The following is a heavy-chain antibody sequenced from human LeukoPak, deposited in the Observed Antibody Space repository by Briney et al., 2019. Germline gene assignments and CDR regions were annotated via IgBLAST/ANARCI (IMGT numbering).Heavy chain of an antibody. Sequence: SETLSLTCTVSGGSISSYYWSWIRQPPGKGLEWIGYIYYSGSTNYNPSLKSRVTISVDTSKNQFSLKLNSVTAADTAVYYCARASDYFDYWGQGTLVTVSS. J-gene: IGHJ4*02. CDR2: IYYSGST. V-gene: IGHV4-59*01. CDR3: ARASDYFDY. CDR1: GGSISSYY.